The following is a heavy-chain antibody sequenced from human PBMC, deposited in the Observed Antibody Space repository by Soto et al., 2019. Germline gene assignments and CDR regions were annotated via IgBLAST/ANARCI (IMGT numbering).Heavy chain of an antibody. CDR1: GGSISSGGYS. Sequence: SETLSLTCAVSGGSISSGGYSWSWIRQPPGKGLEWIGYIYHSGSTYYNPSLKSRVTISVDRSKNQFSLKLSSVTAADTAVYYCSRWGVDYYDSSGYYFSPYYFDYWGQGTLVTVSS. CDR3: SRWGVDYYDSSGYYFSPYYFDY. D-gene: IGHD3-22*01. J-gene: IGHJ4*02. V-gene: IGHV4-30-2*01. CDR2: IYHSGST.